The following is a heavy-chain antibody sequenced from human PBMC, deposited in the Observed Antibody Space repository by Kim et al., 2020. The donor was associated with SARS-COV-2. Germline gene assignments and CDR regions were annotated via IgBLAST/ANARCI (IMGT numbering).Heavy chain of an antibody. CDR1: GGSFRTYV. CDR3: TRGGDELNCQNGVDV. Sequence: SVKVSCKVSGGSFRTYVISWVRQAPGQGLEWMGGIIPLIGRGSYTQKFQGRVTITADESTATAYMELGSLRSEDTAVYYCTRGGDELNCQNGVDVWGQGTTVTVSS. D-gene: IGHD1-1*01. CDR2: IIPLIGRG. V-gene: IGHV1-69*13. J-gene: IGHJ6*02.